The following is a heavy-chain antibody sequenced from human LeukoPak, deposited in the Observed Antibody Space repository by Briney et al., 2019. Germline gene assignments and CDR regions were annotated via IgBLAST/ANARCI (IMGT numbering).Heavy chain of an antibody. J-gene: IGHJ3*02. Sequence: PSETLSLTCAVYGESFSGYYWSWIRQPPGKGLEWIGEINHSGSTNYNPSLKSRVTISVDTSKNQFSLKLSSVTAADTAVYYCAREGGAVAASDAFDIWGQGTMVTVSS. CDR2: INHSGST. CDR1: GESFSGYY. V-gene: IGHV4-34*01. CDR3: AREGGAVAASDAFDI. D-gene: IGHD6-19*01.